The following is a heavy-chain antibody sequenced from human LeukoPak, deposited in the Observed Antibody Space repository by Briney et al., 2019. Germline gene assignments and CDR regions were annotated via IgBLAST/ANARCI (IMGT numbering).Heavy chain of an antibody. CDR1: GYTFTAYY. CDR3: ARDASDYGDYNWSDP. V-gene: IGHV1-2*06. CDR2: VNPNSGGT. D-gene: IGHD4-17*01. Sequence: ASVKVSCKASGYTFTAYYIHWVRQAPGQGLEWMGRVNPNSGGTNYAQKFQGRVTMTRDKSITTAYMELSRLSSDDTAVYYCARDASDYGDYNWSDPWGQGTLVTVSS. J-gene: IGHJ5*02.